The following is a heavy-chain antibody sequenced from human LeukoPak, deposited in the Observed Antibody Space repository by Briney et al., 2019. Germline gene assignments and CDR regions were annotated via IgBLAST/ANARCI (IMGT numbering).Heavy chain of an antibody. D-gene: IGHD1-14*01. V-gene: IGHV3-23*01. Sequence: GGSLRLSCAASGFTFSSYAMSWVRQAPGKGLEWVSAISGSGGSTYYADSVKGRFTISRDNSKNTLYLQMNSLRAEDTAVYYCARTGNYYYYYMDVWGKGTTVTVSS. CDR1: GFTFSSYA. CDR2: ISGSGGST. J-gene: IGHJ6*03. CDR3: ARTGNYYYYYMDV.